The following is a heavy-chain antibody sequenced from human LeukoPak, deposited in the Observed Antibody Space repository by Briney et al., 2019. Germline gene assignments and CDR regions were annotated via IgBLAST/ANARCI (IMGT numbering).Heavy chain of an antibody. CDR3: ASVGSGSYFWFDP. D-gene: IGHD1-26*01. Sequence: SETLSLTCTVSGGSISSYYWSWIRQPPGKGLEWIGYIYYSGSTNYNPSLKGRVTISVDTSKNPSSLKLSSVTAADPAVYYCASVGSGSYFWFDPWGQGTLVTVSS. J-gene: IGHJ5*02. V-gene: IGHV4-59*01. CDR2: IYYSGST. CDR1: GGSISSYY.